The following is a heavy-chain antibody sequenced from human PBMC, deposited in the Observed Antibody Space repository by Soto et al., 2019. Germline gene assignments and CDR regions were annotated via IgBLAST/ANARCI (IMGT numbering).Heavy chain of an antibody. J-gene: IGHJ6*02. Sequence: KPSETLSLTCTVSGGSINSSSYYWGWIRQPPGKGLEWIGRIYYSGSTYYNPSLKSRVTISVDTSKNQFSLKLSSVAAADTAVYYCASAYCSGGSCYPPLDYGMDVWGQGTTVTVSS. CDR2: IYYSGST. D-gene: IGHD2-15*01. CDR3: ASAYCSGGSCYPPLDYGMDV. V-gene: IGHV4-39*01. CDR1: GGSINSSSYY.